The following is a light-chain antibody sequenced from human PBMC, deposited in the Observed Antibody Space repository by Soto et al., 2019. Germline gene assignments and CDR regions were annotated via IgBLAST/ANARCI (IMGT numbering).Light chain of an antibody. CDR3: QSYDSSLSGWV. Sequence: QPVLTQPPSVSGAPGQRVTISCTGSSSNIGAGYDVHWYQQLPGTAPKLLIYGNSNRPSGVPDRFCGSKSGTSASLAITGLQAEDEADYYCQSYDSSLSGWVFGGGTKLTVL. CDR1: SSNIGAGYD. CDR2: GNS. J-gene: IGLJ3*02. V-gene: IGLV1-40*01.